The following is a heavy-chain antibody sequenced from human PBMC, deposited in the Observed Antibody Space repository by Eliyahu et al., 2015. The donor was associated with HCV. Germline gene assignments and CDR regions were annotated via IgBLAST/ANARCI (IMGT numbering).Heavy chain of an antibody. CDR2: IKQDGSEK. CDR3: ARKIKYTSSSAYYYYGMDV. D-gene: IGHD6-6*01. Sequence: EVQLVESGGGLVQPGGSLRLSCXASGFTFXNYWXTWVRQAPGKGLEWVANIKQDGSEKYYVDSVKGRFTISRDNPKNSLYLQMNSLRPEDTAVYYCARKIKYTSSSAYYYYGMDVWGQGTTVTVSS. CDR1: GFTFXNYW. J-gene: IGHJ6*02. V-gene: IGHV3-7*05.